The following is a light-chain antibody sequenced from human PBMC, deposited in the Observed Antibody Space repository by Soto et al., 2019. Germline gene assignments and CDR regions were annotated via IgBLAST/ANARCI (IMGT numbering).Light chain of an antibody. CDR2: TAS. Sequence: DIRMTQSPSSLSASVGDTVTITCRASQGISDHLSWFQHKPGEAPKLLIYTASSLQGGVPLRFSGAGSRTDFSLTISGLQPEDSATYYCQQTYTFPWTFGQGPRWIS. V-gene: IGKV1-39*01. CDR3: QQTYTFPWT. J-gene: IGKJ1*01. CDR1: QGISDH.